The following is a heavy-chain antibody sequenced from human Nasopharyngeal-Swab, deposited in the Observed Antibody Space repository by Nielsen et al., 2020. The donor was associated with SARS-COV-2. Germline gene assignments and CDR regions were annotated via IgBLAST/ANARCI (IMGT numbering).Heavy chain of an antibody. V-gene: IGHV4-61*01. Sequence: SETLSLTCTVSGGSISSRSYYWNWVRQPPGKGLEWIAYVYYSGSTKYNPSLKSRVTISVDRAKNQVSLKLTSVTAADTAVYYCARGDILTPYYYMDVWGRGTTVAVSS. CDR2: VYYSGST. CDR1: GGSISSRSYY. CDR3: ARGDILTPYYYMDV. D-gene: IGHD3-9*01. J-gene: IGHJ6*03.